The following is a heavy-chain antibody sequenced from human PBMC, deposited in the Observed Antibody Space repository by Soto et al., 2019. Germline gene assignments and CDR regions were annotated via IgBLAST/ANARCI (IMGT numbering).Heavy chain of an antibody. CDR1: GFTFWSAW. D-gene: IGHD4-17*01. CDR3: ATDQGAYGVYPGEY. V-gene: IGHV3-15*01. Sequence: EVRLVESGGDLVKPGGSLRLSCAASGFTFWSAWMSWVRQAPGKGLEWVGRIKSKNDGGTTDYAAPVKGRFTISRDDSKNTVLLQMNRLKTEDTAVYFCATDQGAYGVYPGEYWGQGTLVTVSS. J-gene: IGHJ4*02. CDR2: IKSKNDGGTT.